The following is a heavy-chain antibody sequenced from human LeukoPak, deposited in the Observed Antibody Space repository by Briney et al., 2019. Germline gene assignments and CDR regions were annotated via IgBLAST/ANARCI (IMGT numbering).Heavy chain of an antibody. CDR3: SIESGPYCPFGH. D-gene: IGHD1-26*01. V-gene: IGHV4-59*01. J-gene: IGHJ5*02. CDR1: HGSISSYS. CDR2: MYNSGST. Sequence: PSETLSLTCTVSHGSISSYSWSWIRQTPEKGLEWIGYMYNSGSTNYNPSLKSRVTISVDTAKNQFSLKLRSVTAADTAVYYCSIESGPYCPFGHWGQGTLVAVTS.